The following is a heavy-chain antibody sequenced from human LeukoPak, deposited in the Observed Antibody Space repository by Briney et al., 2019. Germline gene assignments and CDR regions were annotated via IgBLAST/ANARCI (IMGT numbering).Heavy chain of an antibody. CDR3: ARGPNSNWSGLDF. J-gene: IGHJ4*02. CDR1: GFSFSGHW. Sequence: GGSLRLSCTASGFSFSGHWMHWARQLPGKGLVWVSRISPTGSTTSYADSVKGRFTVSRDNAKNTLYLQVSNLRAEDTAVYYCARGPNSNWSGLDFWGRGTLLTVSS. V-gene: IGHV3-74*01. CDR2: ISPTGSTT. D-gene: IGHD6-6*01.